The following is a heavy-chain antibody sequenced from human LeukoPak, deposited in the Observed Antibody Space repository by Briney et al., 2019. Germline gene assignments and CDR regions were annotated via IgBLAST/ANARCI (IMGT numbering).Heavy chain of an antibody. CDR3: ARAPRVFSSQLYYYYMDV. J-gene: IGHJ6*03. CDR2: IYHSGST. Sequence: PSQTLSLTCTVSGGSISSGGYYWSWIRQPPGKGLEWIGYIYHSGSTYYNPSLKSRVTISVDRSKNQFSLKLSSVTAADTAMYYCARAPRVFSSQLYYYYMDVWGKGTTVTVSS. D-gene: IGHD1-1*01. CDR1: GGSISSGGYY. V-gene: IGHV4-30-2*01.